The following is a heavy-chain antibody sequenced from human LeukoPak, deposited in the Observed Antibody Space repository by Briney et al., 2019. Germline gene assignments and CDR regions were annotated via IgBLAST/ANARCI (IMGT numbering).Heavy chain of an antibody. CDR1: GYSISSGYY. V-gene: IGHV4-38-2*02. Sequence: SETLSLTCNVSGYSISSGYYWGWIRQPPGKGLQWIGTIYHSGSTYYNPSLKSRVTMSVDTSKNQFSLKLSSVTAADTAVYYCARGEYYYGSGYNWFDPWGQGTLVTVSS. CDR2: IYHSGST. J-gene: IGHJ5*02. CDR3: ARGEYYYGSGYNWFDP. D-gene: IGHD3-10*01.